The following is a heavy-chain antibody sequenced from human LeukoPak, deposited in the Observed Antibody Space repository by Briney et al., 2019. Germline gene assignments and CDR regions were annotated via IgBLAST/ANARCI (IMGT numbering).Heavy chain of an antibody. Sequence: PSETLSLTCTVSGGSISSYYWSWLRQPPGKGLEWLGYIYYTGSSYYNPSLKSRATTSIDMSKNQFSLKLTSMTAADTAVYYCAGYGSGSYYKAFDFGGQGILVTVSS. D-gene: IGHD3-10*01. CDR1: GGSISSYY. CDR2: IYYTGSS. CDR3: AGYGSGSYYKAFDF. V-gene: IGHV4-59*01. J-gene: IGHJ4*02.